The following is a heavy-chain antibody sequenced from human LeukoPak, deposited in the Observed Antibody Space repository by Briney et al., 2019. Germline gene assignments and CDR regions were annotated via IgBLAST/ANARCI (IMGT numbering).Heavy chain of an antibody. D-gene: IGHD3-16*02. CDR1: GFTVXSNY. V-gene: IGHV3-66*01. J-gene: IGHJ4*02. Sequence: GSLRLXCXXSGFTVXSNYMSWVRQAPGKGLEWVSVIYSGGSTYYADSVKGRFTISRDNSKNTLYLQMNSLRAEDTAVYYCARVIPNSFFDYWGQGTLVTVSS. CDR3: ARVIPNSFFDY. CDR2: IYSGGST.